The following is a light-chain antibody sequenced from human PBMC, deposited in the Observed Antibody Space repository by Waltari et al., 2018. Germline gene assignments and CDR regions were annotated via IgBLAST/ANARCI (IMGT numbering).Light chain of an antibody. Sequence: EIVLTQSPSTLSLSPGERVTLSCRASQSVGRFLAWYQQKPGQAPRLLIYHASIRATGIPDRFSGSGSGTDFSLTISGLEPEDFAVYYCQKYVNLPATFGQGTKVEIK. J-gene: IGKJ1*01. CDR2: HAS. CDR3: QKYVNLPAT. V-gene: IGKV3-20*01. CDR1: QSVGRF.